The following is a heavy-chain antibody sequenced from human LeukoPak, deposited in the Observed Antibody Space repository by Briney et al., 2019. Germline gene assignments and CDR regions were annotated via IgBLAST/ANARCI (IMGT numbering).Heavy chain of an antibody. Sequence: PSETLSLTCTVSGGSLSSTTDYWGWIRQPPGKGLEWIGSIYYSGSTFYNPSLKGRGTMSVDTSNNQFSLKLYSVTAADTAVYYCAYISGSDHRGDWGQGTLVTVSS. CDR1: GGSLSSTTDY. D-gene: IGHD5-12*01. J-gene: IGHJ4*02. CDR3: AYISGSDHRGD. CDR2: IYYSGST. V-gene: IGHV4-39*01.